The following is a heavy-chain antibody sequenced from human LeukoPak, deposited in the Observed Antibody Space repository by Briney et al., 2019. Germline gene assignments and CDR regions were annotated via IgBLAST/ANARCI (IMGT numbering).Heavy chain of an antibody. CDR2: ISAYNGNT. CDR1: GYTFTSYG. J-gene: IGHJ4*02. V-gene: IGHV1-18*01. CDR3: ARDRTTYVWGSYPPGYFDY. Sequence: ASVKVSCKASGYTFTSYGISWVRQAPGQGLEWMGWISAYNGNTNYAQKLQGRVTMTTDTSTSTAYMELRSLRSDDTAVYYCARDRTTYVWGSYPPGYFDYWGQGTLVTVSS. D-gene: IGHD3-16*02.